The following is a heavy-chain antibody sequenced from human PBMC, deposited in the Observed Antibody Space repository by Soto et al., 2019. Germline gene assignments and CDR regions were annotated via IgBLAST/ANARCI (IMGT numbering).Heavy chain of an antibody. J-gene: IGHJ3*02. CDR1: RFTFSYYA. Sequence: QVQLVESGGGVVQPGRSLRLSCAASRFTFSYYAMHWIRQAPGKGLEWMAVILSDGSKQYYAESVKGRFTISRDNSKSTVYLQMNRLRVEDTAVYYFGRTIGVAGSDAFAMWGQGTMGTVSS. V-gene: IGHV3-30-3*01. D-gene: IGHD2-21*01. CDR3: GRTIGVAGSDAFAM. CDR2: ILSDGSKQ.